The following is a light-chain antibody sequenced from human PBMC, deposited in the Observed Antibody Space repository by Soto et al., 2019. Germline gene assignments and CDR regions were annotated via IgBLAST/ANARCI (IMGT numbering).Light chain of an antibody. J-gene: IGKJ4*01. CDR1: QDIKKY. V-gene: IGKV1-33*01. Sequence: DIQMTQSPSSLSASVGDRVIITCQASQDIKKYLNWYQQKPGKAPKLLIYETSNLETGVPSRFSGSGSGTDFTFTINSLQPEDIATYYCQQYDNLPLTFGGGTKVDIK. CDR2: ETS. CDR3: QQYDNLPLT.